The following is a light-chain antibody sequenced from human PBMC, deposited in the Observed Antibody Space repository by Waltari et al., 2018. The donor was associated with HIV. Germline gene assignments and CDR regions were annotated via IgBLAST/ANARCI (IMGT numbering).Light chain of an antibody. CDR3: SSYAGSSTWV. CDR2: EVS. V-gene: IGLV2-8*01. CDR1: RSYAVADNY. J-gene: IGLJ3*02. Sequence: SALTQPPSASGSPGQSVTISCTGLRSYAVADNYVYWYQQSQGKAPKLIIYEVSKRPSGVPDRFSGSKSGNTASLTVSGLQADDEADYYCSSYAGSSTWVFGGGTKLTVL.